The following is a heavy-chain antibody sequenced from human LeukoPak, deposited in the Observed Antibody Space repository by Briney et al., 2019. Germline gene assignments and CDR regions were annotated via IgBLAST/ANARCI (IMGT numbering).Heavy chain of an antibody. Sequence: ASVKVSCKASGYTFTSYGISWVRQAPGHGLEWMGWISSYNGNTDYSQKLQGRVTKNPDTYTSTASMAVTRLRSRDPDVYYFLRSNYVAAGLGYFDFGGEGTLVTVSS. CDR1: GYTFTSYG. J-gene: IGHJ4*02. D-gene: IGHD6-13*01. V-gene: IGHV1-18*01. CDR2: ISSYNGNT. CDR3: LRSNYVAAGLGYFDF.